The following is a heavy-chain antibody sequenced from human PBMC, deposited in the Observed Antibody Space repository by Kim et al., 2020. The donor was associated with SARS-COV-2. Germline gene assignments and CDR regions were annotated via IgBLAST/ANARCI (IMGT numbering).Heavy chain of an antibody. V-gene: IGHV3-33*01. CDR2: IWYDGSNK. Sequence: GGSLRLSCAASGFTFSSYGMHWVRQAPGKGLEWVAVIWYDGSNKYYADSVKGRFTISRDNSKNTLYLQMNSLRAEDTAVYYCARDFITIFGVVNANWFDPWGQGTLVTVSS. CDR1: GFTFSSYG. CDR3: ARDFITIFGVVNANWFDP. D-gene: IGHD3-3*01. J-gene: IGHJ5*02.